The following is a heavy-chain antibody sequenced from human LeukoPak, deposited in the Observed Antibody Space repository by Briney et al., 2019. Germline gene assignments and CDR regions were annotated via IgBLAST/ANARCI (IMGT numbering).Heavy chain of an antibody. V-gene: IGHV1-2*06. J-gene: IGHJ6*03. CDR2: INPNSGGT. D-gene: IGHD4-11*01. CDR3: ARGHRGWTTLYYYYMDV. Sequence: AASVKVSCKASGYTFTGYYMHWVRQAPGQGLEWMGRINPNSGGTNYAQKFQGRVIMTRDTSISTAYMELSRLRSDDTAVYYCARGHRGWTTLYYYYMDVWGKGTTVTVSS. CDR1: GYTFTGYY.